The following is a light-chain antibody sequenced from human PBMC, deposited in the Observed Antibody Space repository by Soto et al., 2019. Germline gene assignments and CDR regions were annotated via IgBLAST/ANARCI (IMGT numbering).Light chain of an antibody. CDR3: QQSYDMPCT. CDR1: QSISSY. Sequence: DIQMTQSPSSLSASVGDTVTITCRASQSISSYLTWYQQKPGKAPKLLIYAAYNLQGGVPSRFSGSGSGTDFTLTISSLQPEDFAAYYCQQSYDMPCTFGQGTKVEIK. CDR2: AAY. V-gene: IGKV1-39*01. J-gene: IGKJ1*01.